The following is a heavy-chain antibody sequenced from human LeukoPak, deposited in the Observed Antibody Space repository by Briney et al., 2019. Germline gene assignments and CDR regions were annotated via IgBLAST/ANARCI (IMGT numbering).Heavy chain of an antibody. CDR3: ARGLSYYYDSSGYPNWFDP. V-gene: IGHV4-34*01. D-gene: IGHD3-22*01. J-gene: IGHJ5*02. CDR2: INHSGST. Sequence: PSETLSLTCAVYGGSFSGYHWSWIRQPPGKGLEWIGEINHSGSTNYNPSLKSRVTISVDTSKNQFSLKLSSVTAADTAVYYCARGLSYYYDSSGYPNWFDPWGQGTLVTVSS. CDR1: GGSFSGYH.